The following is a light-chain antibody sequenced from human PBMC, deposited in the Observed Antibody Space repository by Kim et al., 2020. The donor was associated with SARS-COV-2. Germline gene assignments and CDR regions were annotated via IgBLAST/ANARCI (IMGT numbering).Light chain of an antibody. Sequence: SVSGAPGQRVTISGSGSLYDVHWYQQLPGAAPKLLIYGNINRPSGVPDRFSGSKSGTAASLAITGLQTDDEADYYCQSDDGSLSVVFGGGTQLTVL. CDR2: GNI. CDR3: QSDDGSLSVV. J-gene: IGLJ2*01. CDR1: GSLYD. V-gene: IGLV1-40*01.